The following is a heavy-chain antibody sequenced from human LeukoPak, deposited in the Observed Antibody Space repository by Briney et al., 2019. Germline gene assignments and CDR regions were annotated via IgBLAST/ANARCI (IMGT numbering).Heavy chain of an antibody. D-gene: IGHD6-19*01. CDR3: ARDSIPYSSGWSRFDP. Sequence: GSSVKVSCKASGGTFSSYAISWVRQAPGQGLEWMGRIIPILGIANYAQKFQGRVTITADKSTSTAYMELSSLRPEDTAVYYCARDSIPYSSGWSRFDPWGQGTLVTVSS. V-gene: IGHV1-69*04. J-gene: IGHJ5*02. CDR1: GGTFSSYA. CDR2: IIPILGIA.